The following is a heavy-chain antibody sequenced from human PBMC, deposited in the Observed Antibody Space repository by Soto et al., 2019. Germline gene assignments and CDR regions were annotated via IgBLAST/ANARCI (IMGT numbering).Heavy chain of an antibody. CDR1: GGTFSSYA. CDR3: ASEKRIFGVVIAWYYYGMDV. V-gene: IGHV1-69*06. D-gene: IGHD3-3*01. J-gene: IGHJ6*02. CDR2: IIPIFGTA. Sequence: SVKVSCKASGGTFSSYAISWVRQAPGQGLEWMGGIIPIFGTANYAQKFQGRVTITADKSTSTAYMELSSLRSQDTAVYYCASEKRIFGVVIAWYYYGMDVWGQGTTVTVSS.